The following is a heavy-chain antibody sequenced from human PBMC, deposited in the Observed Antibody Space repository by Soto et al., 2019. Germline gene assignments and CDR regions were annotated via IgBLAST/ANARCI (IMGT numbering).Heavy chain of an antibody. CDR2: INPNSGGT. V-gene: IGHV1-2*02. J-gene: IGHJ6*02. Sequence: SVKVSFKASGYSFTGYYMHWVRQAPGQGLEWMGWINPNSGGTNYAQKFQGRVTMTRDTSISTAYMELSRLRSDDTAVYYCARDSSSSKNYYYYGMDVWGQGTTVTVSS. D-gene: IGHD6-6*01. CDR1: GYSFTGYY. CDR3: ARDSSSSKNYYYYGMDV.